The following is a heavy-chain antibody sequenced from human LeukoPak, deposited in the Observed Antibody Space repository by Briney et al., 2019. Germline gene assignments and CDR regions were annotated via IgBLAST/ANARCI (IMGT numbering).Heavy chain of an antibody. CDR1: GFTLSSYA. D-gene: IGHD2-2*01. Sequence: GGSLRLSCAVSGFTLSSYAMSWVRQAPGKGLEWVSGIGGSGGSTYYADSVKGRFTISRDNSKNTLYLQMNSLRAEDTAVYYCAKDGRSTTLGYWGQGTLVTVSS. J-gene: IGHJ4*02. CDR3: AKDGRSTTLGY. CDR2: IGGSGGST. V-gene: IGHV3-23*01.